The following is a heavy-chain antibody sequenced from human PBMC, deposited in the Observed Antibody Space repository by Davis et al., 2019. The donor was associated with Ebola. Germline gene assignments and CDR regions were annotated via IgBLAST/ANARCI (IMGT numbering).Heavy chain of an antibody. CDR3: ARESAFGFHYDY. D-gene: IGHD3-16*01. CDR2: ISSDGRSI. CDR1: GFTFSSYW. J-gene: IGHJ4*02. Sequence: HTGGSLRLSCEASGFTFSSYWMHWVRQVPGKGLVWVSRISSDGRSITYADSVKGRFTISRDNAKSTLFVQMNGLRAEDTAVYYCARESAFGFHYDYWGQGTLVTVPS. V-gene: IGHV3-74*01.